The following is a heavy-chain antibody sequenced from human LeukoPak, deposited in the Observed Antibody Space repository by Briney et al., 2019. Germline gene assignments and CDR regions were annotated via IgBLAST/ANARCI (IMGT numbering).Heavy chain of an antibody. CDR2: IKQDGSEK. J-gene: IGHJ4*02. CDR3: ANYLSYGPIG. D-gene: IGHD3-10*01. Sequence: GGSLRLSCAASGFTFSSYWMSWVRQAPGKGLEWVANIKQDGSEKYYVDSVKGRFTISRDISKNTLFLQMNSLRAEDTAVYYCANYLSYGPIGWGQGTLVIVSS. V-gene: IGHV3-7*03. CDR1: GFTFSSYW.